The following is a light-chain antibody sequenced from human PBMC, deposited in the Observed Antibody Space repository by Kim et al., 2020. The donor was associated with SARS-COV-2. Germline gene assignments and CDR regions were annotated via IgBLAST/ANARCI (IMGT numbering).Light chain of an antibody. CDR3: QAWDSNTFYV. J-gene: IGLJ1*01. Sequence: SYELTQPPSVSVSPGQTATITCSGDKLGNKYACWYQQKPGQSPVLVIYQDNKRPSGIPERFSGSNSGNTATLTISGTQAVDEADYYCQAWDSNTFYVFGT. V-gene: IGLV3-1*01. CDR2: QDN. CDR1: KLGNKY.